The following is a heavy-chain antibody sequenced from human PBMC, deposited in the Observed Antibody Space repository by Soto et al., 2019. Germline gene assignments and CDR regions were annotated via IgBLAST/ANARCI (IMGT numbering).Heavy chain of an antibody. Sequence: GESLKISCNGSGYSFTSYWISWVRQMPGKGLEWMGRIDPSDSYTNYSPSFQGHVTISADKSISTAYLQWSSLKASDTAMSYCARPLTGTTSLYYYHCMDVWAQGTTVTVSS. CDR3: ARPLTGTTSLYYYHCMDV. CDR1: GYSFTSYW. CDR2: IDPSDSYT. D-gene: IGHD1-7*01. V-gene: IGHV5-10-1*01. J-gene: IGHJ6*02.